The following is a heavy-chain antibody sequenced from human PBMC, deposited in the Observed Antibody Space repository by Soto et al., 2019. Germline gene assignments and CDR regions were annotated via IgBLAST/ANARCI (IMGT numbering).Heavy chain of an antibody. J-gene: IGHJ6*02. V-gene: IGHV1-69*05. Sequence: GASVKVSCKASGGTFSSYAISWVRQAPGQGLEWMGGIIPIFGTANYAQKFQDWVTLTRDTSTTTVYMELSSLSSADTAVYYCARDGNYARLDYGLDVWGQGTRVTVSS. CDR1: GGTFSSYA. CDR2: IIPIFGTA. CDR3: ARDGNYARLDYGLDV. D-gene: IGHD1-7*01.